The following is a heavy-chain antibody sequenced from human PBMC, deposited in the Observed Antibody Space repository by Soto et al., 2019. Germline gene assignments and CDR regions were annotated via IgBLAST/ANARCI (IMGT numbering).Heavy chain of an antibody. D-gene: IGHD4-17*01. V-gene: IGHV4-59*01. CDR3: ARDGAGGDYYFDY. CDR2: IYYSGST. CDR1: GGSISSYY. J-gene: IGHJ4*02. Sequence: ETLSLTCTVSGGSISSYYWSWIRQPPGKGLEWIGYIYYSGSTNYIPSLKSRVTISVDTSKNQFSLRAEDTAVYYCARDGAGGDYYFDYWGQGTLVTVSS.